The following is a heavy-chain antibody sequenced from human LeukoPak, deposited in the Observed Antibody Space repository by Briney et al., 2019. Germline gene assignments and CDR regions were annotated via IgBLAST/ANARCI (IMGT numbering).Heavy chain of an antibody. Sequence: SETLSLTCTVSGGSLTNYYWSWIRQPPGKGLEWIGYIYYTGSTNYNPSLKSRVTISVDTSKNQFALKLSSVTAADTAVYYCARDQGDMKIYYSGQGTLVTVSS. V-gene: IGHV4-59*12. CDR2: IYYTGST. D-gene: IGHD3-9*01. CDR3: ARDQGDMKIYY. CDR1: GGSLTNYY. J-gene: IGHJ4*02.